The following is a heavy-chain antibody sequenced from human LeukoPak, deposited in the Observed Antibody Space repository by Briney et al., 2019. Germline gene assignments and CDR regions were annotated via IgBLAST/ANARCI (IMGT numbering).Heavy chain of an antibody. CDR1: GYKFTNYW. D-gene: IGHD6-25*01. J-gene: IGHJ4*02. V-gene: IGHV5-51*01. CDR2: IYPRDSDT. CDR3: ARLLAAPYYINF. Sequence: GESLKISCKGSGYKFTNYWIAWVRQMPGQGLEWLGIIYPRDSDTRYSPSFQGQVSISVDTSIDNAYLQWSSVKASDTAMYYCARLLAAPYYINFWGQVTLVTVSP.